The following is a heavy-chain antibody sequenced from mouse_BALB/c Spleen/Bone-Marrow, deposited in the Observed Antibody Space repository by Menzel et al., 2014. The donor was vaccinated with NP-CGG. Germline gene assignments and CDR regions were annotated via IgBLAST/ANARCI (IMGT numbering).Heavy chain of an antibody. CDR1: GYTFTSYY. CDR3: TRSRRAMDH. Sequence: VKLVESGAELVKPGASVKLSCKASGYTFTSYYMCWVKQGPGQGLEWIGEINPSNGGTNFNEKFKSKATLTVDKSSSTAYMSLSSLTSEDSAVYYCTRSRRAMDHWGQGTSVTVSS. V-gene: IGHV1S81*02. J-gene: IGHJ4*01. CDR2: INPSNGGT. D-gene: IGHD2-12*01.